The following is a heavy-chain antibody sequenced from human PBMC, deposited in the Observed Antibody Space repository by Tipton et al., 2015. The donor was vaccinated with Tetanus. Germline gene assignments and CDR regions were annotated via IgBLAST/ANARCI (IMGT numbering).Heavy chain of an antibody. Sequence: GLVKPSETLSLTCTVSGVSISGYYWSWIRQPAGKGLEWIGRVDRSGTTTYNPSLKGRVTMSLDTSKNQFSLKLTSVSVADTATYYCARGTFYAFDFWGQGVQVTVSS. CDR1: GVSISGYY. D-gene: IGHD2/OR15-2a*01. J-gene: IGHJ4*02. CDR2: VDRSGTT. V-gene: IGHV4-4*07. CDR3: ARGTFYAFDF.